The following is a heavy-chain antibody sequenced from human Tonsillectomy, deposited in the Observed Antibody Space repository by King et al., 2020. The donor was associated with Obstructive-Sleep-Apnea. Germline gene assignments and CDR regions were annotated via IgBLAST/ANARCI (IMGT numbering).Heavy chain of an antibody. CDR2: IWYDGNYQ. Sequence: VQLVESGGGVVQPGRSLRLSCAASGFTFTNYGMHWVRQAPGKGLEWVAVIWYDGNYQYYADSVKGRFTISRDDSKNTVYLQMNSLSAEDTAVYFCAREGEGAYDPPAYWGQGTLVTVSS. D-gene: IGHD5-12*01. CDR1: GFTFTNYG. V-gene: IGHV3-33*01. J-gene: IGHJ4*02. CDR3: AREGEGAYDPPAY.